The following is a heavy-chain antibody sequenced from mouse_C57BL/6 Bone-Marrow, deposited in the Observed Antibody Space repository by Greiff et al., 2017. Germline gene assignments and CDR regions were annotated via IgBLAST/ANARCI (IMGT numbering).Heavy chain of an antibody. CDR1: GYTFTSYG. J-gene: IGHJ3*01. Sequence: QVQLQQSGAELARPGASVKLSCKASGYTFTSYGISWVKQRPGQGLEWIGDIYPGSGSTNYNEKFKSKATLTVDTSSSTAYMQLSSLTSEDSAVYYCANYYGLEGFAYWGQGTLVTVSA. D-gene: IGHD1-1*01. CDR3: ANYYGLEGFAY. CDR2: IYPGSGST. V-gene: IGHV1-55*01.